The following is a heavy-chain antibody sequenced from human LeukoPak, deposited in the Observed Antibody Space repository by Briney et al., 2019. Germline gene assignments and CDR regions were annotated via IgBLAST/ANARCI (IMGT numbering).Heavy chain of an antibody. CDR2: IYYSGST. CDR1: VGSISSHY. V-gene: IGHV4-59*11. CDR3: ARVSTRQGCNWFDP. Sequence: SETLSLTCTVSVGSISSHYWSWIRQPPGKGLEWIGYIYYSGSTNYNPSLKSRVTISVDTSKNQFSLKLSSVTAADTAVYYCARVSTRQGCNWFDPWGQGTLVTVSS. J-gene: IGHJ5*02. D-gene: IGHD2-2*01.